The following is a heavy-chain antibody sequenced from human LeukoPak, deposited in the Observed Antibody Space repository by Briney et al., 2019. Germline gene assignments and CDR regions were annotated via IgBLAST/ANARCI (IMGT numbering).Heavy chain of an antibody. CDR1: GYSFTSYW. D-gene: IGHD4-23*01. CDR3: ARHAEHGGNSNYYGMDV. V-gene: IGHV5-51*01. J-gene: IGHJ6*02. CDR2: IYPGDSDT. Sequence: PGESLQISCQGSGYSFTSYWIGWVRQMPGKGLEWMGIIYPGDSDTRYSPSFQGQVTISADKSISTAYLQWSGLKASDTAMYYCARHAEHGGNSNYYGMDVWGQGTTVTVSS.